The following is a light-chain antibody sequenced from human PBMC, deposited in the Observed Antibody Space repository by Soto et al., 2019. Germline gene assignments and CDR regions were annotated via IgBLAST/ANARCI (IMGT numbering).Light chain of an antibody. V-gene: IGLV2-14*01. CDR3: SSYTSVTTFVV. CDR1: SSDIGRYNF. Sequence: QSALTQPASVSGSPGQSITISCTGTSSDIGRYNFVSWYQQHPGKAPKLLVYEVTNRPSGVSNHFSGSKSGNTASLTIFGLQTEDEADYYCSSYTSVTTFVVFGTGTKLTVL. CDR2: EVT. J-gene: IGLJ1*01.